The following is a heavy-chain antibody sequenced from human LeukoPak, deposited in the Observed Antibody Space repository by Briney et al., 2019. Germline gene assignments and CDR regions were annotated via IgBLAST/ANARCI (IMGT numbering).Heavy chain of an antibody. V-gene: IGHV3-11*01. J-gene: IGHJ4*02. Sequence: GGSLRLSCAVSGFTFSDHYMTWIRQAPGKGLEYISYLSNRGSDIFYADSVKGRFSISRDNAKNSLYLQMSSLRVEDTAMYYCARGHWGLDYWGQGTLVTVSS. CDR1: GFTFSDHY. CDR2: LSNRGSDI. D-gene: IGHD7-27*01. CDR3: ARGHWGLDY.